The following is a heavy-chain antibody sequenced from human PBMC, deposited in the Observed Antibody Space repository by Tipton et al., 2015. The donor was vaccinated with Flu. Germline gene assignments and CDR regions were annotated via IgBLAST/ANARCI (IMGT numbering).Heavy chain of an antibody. Sequence: TLSLTCTVSGGSISSYYWSWIRQPAGKGLEWIGRIYTSGSTNYNPSLKSRVTISVDTSKNQFSLKLSSVTAADTAVYYCARGSRIAAAGTSYYYMDVWGKGTTVTVSS. D-gene: IGHD6-13*01. J-gene: IGHJ6*03. CDR3: ARGSRIAAAGTSYYYMDV. CDR2: IYTSGST. V-gene: IGHV4-4*07. CDR1: GGSISSYY.